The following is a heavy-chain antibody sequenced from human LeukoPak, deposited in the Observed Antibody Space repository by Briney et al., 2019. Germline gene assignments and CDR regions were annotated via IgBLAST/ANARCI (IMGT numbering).Heavy chain of an antibody. CDR2: ISGSGGST. V-gene: IGHV3-23*01. Sequence: GGSLRLSCAASGFTFSSYAMSWVRQAPGKGLEWVSAISGSGGSTYYADSVKGRFTISRDDSKNTLYLQMNSLRAEDTAVYYCAKDHYYNNYGSGSYYNYKYYYYYGMDVWGQGTTVTVSS. CDR1: GFTFSSYA. CDR3: AKDHYYNNYGSGSYYNYKYYYYYGMDV. J-gene: IGHJ6*02. D-gene: IGHD3-10*01.